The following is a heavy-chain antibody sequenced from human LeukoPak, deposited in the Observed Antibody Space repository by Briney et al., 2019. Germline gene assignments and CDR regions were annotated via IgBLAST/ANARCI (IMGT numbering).Heavy chain of an antibody. J-gene: IGHJ4*02. V-gene: IGHV3-23*01. CDR3: AKEAPHTAVLIALPEWNYIDS. Sequence: PGGSLRLSCATSGFSISSYAMSWVRQAPGKGLEWVVIVSGSGRGTYYADSVKDRFTVSRYFFTSTLYLNMTRLRAEDTAVYYCAKEAPHTAVLIALPEWNYIDSWGRGILVSVSS. CDR1: GFSISSYA. CDR2: VSGSGRGT. D-gene: IGHD2-21*01.